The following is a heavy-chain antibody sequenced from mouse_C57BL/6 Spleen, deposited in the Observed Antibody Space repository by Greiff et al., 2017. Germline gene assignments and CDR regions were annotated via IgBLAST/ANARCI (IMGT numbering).Heavy chain of an antibody. V-gene: IGHV1-81*01. CDR1: GYTFTSYG. CDR2: IYPRSGNT. Sequence: QVHVKQSGAELARPGASVKLSCKASGYTFTSYGISWVKQRTGQGLEWIGEIYPRSGNTYYNEKFKGKATLTADKSSSTAYMELRSLTSEDSAVYFCARGGSSYLYYAMDYWGQGTSVTVSS. CDR3: ARGGSSYLYYAMDY. J-gene: IGHJ4*01. D-gene: IGHD1-1*01.